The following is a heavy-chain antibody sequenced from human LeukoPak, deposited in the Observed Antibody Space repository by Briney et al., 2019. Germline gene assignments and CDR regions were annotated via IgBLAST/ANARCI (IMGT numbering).Heavy chain of an antibody. CDR1: GGXISSYY. V-gene: IGHV4-59*08. CDR3: ARLPVSGGPYGMDV. CDR2: IYYSGST. D-gene: IGHD3-16*01. Sequence: SETLSLTCTVSGGXISSYYWSWIRQPPGKGREWIGYIYYSGSTNYNPSLKSRVTISVDTSKNQFSLKLSSVTAADTAVYYCARLPVSGGPYGMDVWGQGTTVTVSS. J-gene: IGHJ6*02.